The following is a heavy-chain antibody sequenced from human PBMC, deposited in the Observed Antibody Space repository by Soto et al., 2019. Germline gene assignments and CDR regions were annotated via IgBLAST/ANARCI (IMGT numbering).Heavy chain of an antibody. CDR3: AREGSSSWYYFDY. V-gene: IGHV3-33*01. D-gene: IGHD6-13*01. CDR2: IWYDGSNK. Sequence: QVQLVESGGGVVQPGRSLRLSCAASGFTFSSYGMHWVRQAPGKGLEWVAVIWYDGSNKYYADSVKGRFTISRDNSKNALYLQMNSLRAEDPAVYYCAREGSSSWYYFDYWGQGTLVTVSS. CDR1: GFTFSSYG. J-gene: IGHJ4*02.